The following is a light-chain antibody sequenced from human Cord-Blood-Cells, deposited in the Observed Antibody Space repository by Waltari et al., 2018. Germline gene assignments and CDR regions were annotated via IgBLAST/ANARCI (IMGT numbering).Light chain of an antibody. CDR3: QQRSNWPIT. CDR1: QSVSSY. Sequence: EIVLTQSPATLSLSPGERATLSCRASQSVSSYLAWYQQKPGQAPRLLIYDASNRATGIPGRFSGSGSGTDFTLTISILEPEDCAVYYCQQRSNWPITFGQGTRLEIK. V-gene: IGKV3-11*01. J-gene: IGKJ5*01. CDR2: DAS.